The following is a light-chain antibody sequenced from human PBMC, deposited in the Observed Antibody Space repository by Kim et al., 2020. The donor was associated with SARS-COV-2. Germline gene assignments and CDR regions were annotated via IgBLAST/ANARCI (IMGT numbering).Light chain of an antibody. CDR2: GNT. V-gene: IGLV1-40*01. J-gene: IGLJ2*01. CDR3: QSYDSSLSNVV. CDR1: SSNIGAGYD. Sequence: RCTRAGTGSSSNIGAGYDVHWYQQLPGTAPKLLIDGNTFRPSGVPDRFSGSKSGTSASLAITGLQAEDEADYYCQSYDSSLSNVVFGGGTQLTVL.